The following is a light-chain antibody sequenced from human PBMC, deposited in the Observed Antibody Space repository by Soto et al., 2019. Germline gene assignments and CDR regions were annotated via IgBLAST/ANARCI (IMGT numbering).Light chain of an antibody. CDR1: SSDVGVYVY. CDR3: SSYTTTNTLV. J-gene: IGLJ3*02. V-gene: IGLV2-14*01. CDR2: EVR. Sequence: QSALTQPASVSGSPGQSITISCTGTSSDVGVYVYVSWYQHHPGEAPRLIIYEVRNRPSGVSNRFSGSKSDNTASLTISGLQAEDEADYYCSSYTTTNTLVFGGGTKLTVL.